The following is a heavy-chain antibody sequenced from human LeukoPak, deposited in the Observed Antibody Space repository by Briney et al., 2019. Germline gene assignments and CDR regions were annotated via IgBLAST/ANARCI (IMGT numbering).Heavy chain of an antibody. V-gene: IGHV3-7*01. CDR2: INQDGSEK. J-gene: IGHJ4*02. CDR3: ARDPGRSGGSCYSDY. CDR1: GFTFSSYW. Sequence: PGGSLRLSCAASGFTFSSYWMSWVRQAPGKGLEWVANINQDGSEKYYVDSMKGRFTISRDNAKNSLYLQMNSLRAEDTAVYYCARDPGRSGGSCYSDYWGQGTLVTVSS. D-gene: IGHD2-15*01.